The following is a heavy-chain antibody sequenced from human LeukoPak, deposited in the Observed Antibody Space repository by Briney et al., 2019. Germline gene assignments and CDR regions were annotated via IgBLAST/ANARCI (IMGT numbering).Heavy chain of an antibody. D-gene: IGHD4-23*01. Sequence: SETLSLTCTITGYSISSGYYSGWIGQPPGKGLEWIGSIYHSGSTYYNPSLKSRVTISVDTSKNQFSLKLSSVTAADTAVYYCARSIGGHYDYWGQGTLVTVSS. CDR1: GYSISSGYY. CDR3: ARSIGGHYDY. CDR2: IYHSGST. J-gene: IGHJ4*02. V-gene: IGHV4-38-2*02.